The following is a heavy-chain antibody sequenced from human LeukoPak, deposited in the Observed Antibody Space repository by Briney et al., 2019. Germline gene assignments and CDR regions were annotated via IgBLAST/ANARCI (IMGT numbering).Heavy chain of an antibody. CDR3: ARASTTVPNLLDH. D-gene: IGHD4-17*01. CDR1: GFTFSTYW. V-gene: IGHV3-74*01. CDR2: IKGDGSST. Sequence: GGSLRLSCAASGFTFSTYWMRWVRQAPGKGLLWVARIKGDGSSTIYADSVKGRFTISRDNSKNTLYLQTSSLRAEDTAVYYCARASTTVPNLLDHWGRGTLVTVSS. J-gene: IGHJ4*02.